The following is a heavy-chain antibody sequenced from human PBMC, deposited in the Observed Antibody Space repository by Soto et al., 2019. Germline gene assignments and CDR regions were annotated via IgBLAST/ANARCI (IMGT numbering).Heavy chain of an antibody. V-gene: IGHV3-23*01. CDR2: ISGSGGST. CDR1: GFTFSSYA. CDR3: AKDSSSSPHLRDY. Sequence: EVQLLESGGGLVQPGGSLRLSCAASGFTFSSYAMSWVRQAPGKGLEWVSAISGSGGSTYYADSVKGRFTISRDNSKDTLYLQMNSLRAEGTAVYYCAKDSSSSPHLRDYWGQGTLVTVSS. D-gene: IGHD6-6*01. J-gene: IGHJ4*02.